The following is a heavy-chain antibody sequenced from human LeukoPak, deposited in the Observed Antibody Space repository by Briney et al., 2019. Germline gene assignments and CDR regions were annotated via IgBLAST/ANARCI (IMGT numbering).Heavy chain of an antibody. CDR3: AKADYGGNEL. D-gene: IGHD4-23*01. CDR1: GLTFSSYA. Sequence: GGSLRLSCEASGLTFSSYAMGWVRQAPGKGLEWVSAISGSGGSTYYADSVKGRFTISRDNSKNTLYLQMNSLRAEDTAVYYCAKADYGGNELWGQGTLVTVSS. J-gene: IGHJ4*02. V-gene: IGHV3-23*01. CDR2: ISGSGGST.